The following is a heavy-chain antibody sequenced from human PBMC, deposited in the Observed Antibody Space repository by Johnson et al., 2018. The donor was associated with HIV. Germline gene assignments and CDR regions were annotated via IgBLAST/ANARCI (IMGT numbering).Heavy chain of an antibody. CDR1: GFTVSSNY. CDR2: ISSSGSTI. Sequence: QMLLVESGGGLVQPGRSLRLSCAASGFTVSSNYMGWIRQAPGKGLEWVSYISSSGSTIYYADSVKGRFTISRDNAKNSLYLQMNSLRAEDTAVYYCARGVGGRTADAFDIWGQGTMVTVSS. D-gene: IGHD3-16*01. J-gene: IGHJ3*02. V-gene: IGHV3-11*01. CDR3: ARGVGGRTADAFDI.